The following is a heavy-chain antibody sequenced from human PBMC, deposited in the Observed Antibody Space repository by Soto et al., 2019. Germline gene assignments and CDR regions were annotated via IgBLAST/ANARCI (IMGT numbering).Heavy chain of an antibody. Sequence: SVKVSCKASGGTFSSYAISWVRQAPGQGLEWMGGIIPIFGTANYAQKFQGRVTITADESTSTAYMELSSLRSEDTAVYYCARGQAAMVIHYYYGMDVWGQGTTVTVSS. CDR3: ARGQAAMVIHYYYGMDV. CDR1: GGTFSSYA. J-gene: IGHJ6*02. V-gene: IGHV1-69*13. D-gene: IGHD5-18*01. CDR2: IIPIFGTA.